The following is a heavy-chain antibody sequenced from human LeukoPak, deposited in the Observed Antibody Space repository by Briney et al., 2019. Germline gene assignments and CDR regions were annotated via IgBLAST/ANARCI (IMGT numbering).Heavy chain of an antibody. V-gene: IGHV1-2*02. Sequence: VASVNVSCKASGYTFSGYYMHWVRQAPGQGLEWMGWINPNSGGTNFAQKFQGRVTMTRDTSISTAYMELSRLRLDDTAVYYCATGSYLYDAFDIWGQGTMVTVSS. CDR1: GYTFSGYY. D-gene: IGHD1-26*01. CDR3: ATGSYLYDAFDI. CDR2: INPNSGGT. J-gene: IGHJ3*02.